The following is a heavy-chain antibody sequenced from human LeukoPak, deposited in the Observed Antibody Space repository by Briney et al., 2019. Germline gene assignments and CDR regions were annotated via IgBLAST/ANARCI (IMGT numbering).Heavy chain of an antibody. CDR1: GYTFTSYY. D-gene: IGHD5-18*01. CDR2: INPSAGST. Sequence: ASVKVSCKASGYTFTSYYMLWVRQAPGQGLEWMGIINPSAGSTSYAQKFQGRLTMTRDTSISTAYMELSRLRSDDTAVYYCARDKAWGYSYGPFDYWGQGTLVTVSS. J-gene: IGHJ4*02. CDR3: ARDKAWGYSYGPFDY. V-gene: IGHV1-46*01.